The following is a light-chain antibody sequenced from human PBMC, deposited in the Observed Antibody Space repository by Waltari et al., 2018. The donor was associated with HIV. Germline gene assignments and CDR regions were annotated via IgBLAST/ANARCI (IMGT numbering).Light chain of an antibody. CDR1: QDIGDS. CDR3: QKYKNAPHT. Sequence: DIRMTQSPSSLSASVGDRVTITCRATQDIGDSLAWYQQRPGQGPKLLIYRASTLHSGVPSRFTGSGSGTYFTLSITSLQPEDVATYFCQKYKNAPHTFGQGTKVEI. V-gene: IGKV1-27*01. J-gene: IGKJ1*01. CDR2: RAS.